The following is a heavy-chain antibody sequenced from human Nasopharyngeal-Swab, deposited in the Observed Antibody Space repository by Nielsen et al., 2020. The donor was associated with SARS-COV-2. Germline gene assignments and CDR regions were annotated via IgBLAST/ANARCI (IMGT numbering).Heavy chain of an antibody. V-gene: IGHV4-59*01. J-gene: IGHJ4*02. Sequence: WIRQPPGKGLEWIGYIYYSGSTNYNPSLKSRVTISVDTSKNQFSLKLSSVTAADTAVYYCASGLNWFPFDYWGQGTLVIVSS. CDR2: IYYSGST. D-gene: IGHD3-9*01. CDR3: ASGLNWFPFDY.